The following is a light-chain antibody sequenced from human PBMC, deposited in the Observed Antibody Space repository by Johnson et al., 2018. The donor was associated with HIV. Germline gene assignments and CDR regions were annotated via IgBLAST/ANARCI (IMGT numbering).Light chain of an antibody. V-gene: IGLV1-51*02. CDR3: GTWDSSLSAGGV. CDR1: SSNIGNNY. CDR2: ENN. J-gene: IGLJ1*01. Sequence: QSVLTQPPSVSAAPGQKVTISCSGSSSNIGNNYVSWYQQLPGTAPKLLIYENNKRPSGIPDRFSGSKSGTSATLAITGLPTWDEADYYCGTWDSSLSAGGVFGTGTKVTVL.